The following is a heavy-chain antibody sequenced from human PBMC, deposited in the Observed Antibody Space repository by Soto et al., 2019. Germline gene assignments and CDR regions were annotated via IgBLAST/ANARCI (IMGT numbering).Heavy chain of an antibody. J-gene: IGHJ4*02. V-gene: IGHV1-69*01. D-gene: IGHD5-18*01. CDR2: IIPIFATV. CDR1: GGSFGSNP. Sequence: QVQLVQSGSEVKKPVSSVKVSCKASGGSFGSNPISWVRQAPGQGLEWMAGIIPIFATVHYAQKFQGRVTITADESTSTAYMELTSLRSEDTAVYFCARGGRGYSSAPRYYFDYWGQGTLVTVSS. CDR3: ARGGRGYSSAPRYYFDY.